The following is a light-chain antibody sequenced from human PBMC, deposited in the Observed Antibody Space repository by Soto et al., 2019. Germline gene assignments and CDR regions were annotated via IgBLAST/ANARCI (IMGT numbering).Light chain of an antibody. Sequence: EMVLTQSPGTLSLSPGERATLYCRASQSVSSSYLVWYQQKPGQAPRLLISGASSRATGIPDRFSGSGSGTDFTLTISRLEPEDFAVYYCQQHTSSPHMYTFGQGTKLEIK. J-gene: IGKJ2*01. CDR3: QQHTSSPHMYT. CDR2: GAS. CDR1: QSVSSSY. V-gene: IGKV3-20*01.